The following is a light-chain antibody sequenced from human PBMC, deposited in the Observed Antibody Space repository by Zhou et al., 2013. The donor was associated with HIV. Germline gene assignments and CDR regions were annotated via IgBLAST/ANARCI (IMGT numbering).Light chain of an antibody. CDR2: GAS. CDR1: QSVSSSY. V-gene: IGKV3D-20*02. Sequence: PGERVTLSCRASQSVSSSYLTWYQQKPGQAPRLLIYGASTRATSIPARFSGSGSGTDFTLTISSLEPEDFAVYFCQQRSNWPRTFGQGTKLEIK. J-gene: IGKJ2*02. CDR3: QQRSNWPRT.